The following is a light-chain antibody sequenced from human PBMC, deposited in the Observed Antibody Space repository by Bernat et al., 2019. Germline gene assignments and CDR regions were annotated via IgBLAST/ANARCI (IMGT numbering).Light chain of an antibody. CDR2: EAS. V-gene: IGKV3-11*01. Sequence: EIVLTQSPATLSLSPGERATLSCRASQSVSSYLAWYQQKPGQAPRLLIYEASNRATGIPARFSGSGSGTDFTLPIRSLEPEDFAVYSCPPRSNVPPLTFGQGTRLEI. CDR3: PPRSNVPPLT. CDR1: QSVSSY. J-gene: IGKJ5*01.